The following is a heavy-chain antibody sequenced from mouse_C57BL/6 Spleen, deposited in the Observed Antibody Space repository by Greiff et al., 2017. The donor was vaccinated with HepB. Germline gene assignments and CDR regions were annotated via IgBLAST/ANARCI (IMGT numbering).Heavy chain of an antibody. Sequence: EVQGVQSGDGLVKPGGSLKLSCAASGFTFSSYAMSWVRQTPGKRLEWVAYISSGGDDIYYADNVKCRFTISRDNDRNTLYLQMSSLKSEDTAMDYCTRGYSNYVEGYPMDYWGQGTSVTVSS. D-gene: IGHD2-5*01. CDR2: ISSGGDDI. CDR1: GFTFSSYA. V-gene: IGHV5-9-1*02. CDR3: TRGYSNYVEGYPMDY. J-gene: IGHJ4*01.